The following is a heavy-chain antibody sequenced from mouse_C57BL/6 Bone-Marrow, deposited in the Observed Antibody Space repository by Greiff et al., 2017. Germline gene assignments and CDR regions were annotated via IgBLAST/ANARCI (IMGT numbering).Heavy chain of an antibody. CDR2: IDPSDSYT. D-gene: IGHD2-5*01. Sequence: QVQLQQPGAELVRPGSSVKLSCKASGYTFTSYWMHWVKQRPGQGLEWIGEIDPSDSYTNYNQKFKGKSPLTVDKSSSTAYMQLSSLTSEDSAVYYCAAYYSNYVDYWGQGTTLTVSS. CDR3: AAYYSNYVDY. CDR1: GYTFTSYW. V-gene: IGHV1-69*01. J-gene: IGHJ2*01.